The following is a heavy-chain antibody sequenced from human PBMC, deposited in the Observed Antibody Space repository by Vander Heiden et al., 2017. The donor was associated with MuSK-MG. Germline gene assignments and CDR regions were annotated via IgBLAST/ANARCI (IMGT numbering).Heavy chain of an antibody. D-gene: IGHD3-10*01. J-gene: IGHJ3*01. CDR3: VKGRKSMVRGAGFDV. CDR1: GFTFSAYA. V-gene: IGHV3-64D*06. Sequence: QLVESGGGLVQPGGSLRLPCSASGFTFSAYAMHWVRQAPGKGLEYVSVISNNGGDTYYADSVKGRFTISRDNSENTLYLQMSSLRAEDTAVYYCVKGRKSMVRGAGFDVWGQGTMVTVSS. CDR2: ISNNGGDT.